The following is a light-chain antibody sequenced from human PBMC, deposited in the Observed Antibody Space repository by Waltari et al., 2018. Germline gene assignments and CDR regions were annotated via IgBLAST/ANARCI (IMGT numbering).Light chain of an antibody. CDR3: QQYTTYSLLT. V-gene: IGKV1-5*03. CDR2: KTS. Sequence: DIQMTQSPSTLSASVGDRVTITCRASQNIGSWLAWYQQKPGKVPKLLMFKTSRLEGGVPPRFSGSGSGTEFTLTISSMQPDDFATYYCQQYTTYSLLTFGGGTRVEI. CDR1: QNIGSW. J-gene: IGKJ4*01.